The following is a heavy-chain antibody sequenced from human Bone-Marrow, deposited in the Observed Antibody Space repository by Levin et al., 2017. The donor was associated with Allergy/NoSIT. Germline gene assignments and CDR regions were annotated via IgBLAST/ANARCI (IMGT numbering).Heavy chain of an antibody. J-gene: IGHJ6*02. V-gene: IGHV3-30-3*01. D-gene: IGHD2-2*01. CDR2: ISYDGSNK. CDR1: GFTFSSYA. Sequence: PGGSLRLSCAASGFTFSSYAMHWVRQAPGKGLEWVAVISYDGSNKYYADSVKGRFTISRDNSKNTLYLQMNSLRAEDTAVYYCARDGGLLGRVEYQPPHYYYGMDVWGQGTTVTVSS. CDR3: ARDGGLLGRVEYQPPHYYYGMDV.